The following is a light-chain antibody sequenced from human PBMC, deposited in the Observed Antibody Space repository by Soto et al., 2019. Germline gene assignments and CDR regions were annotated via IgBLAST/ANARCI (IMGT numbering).Light chain of an antibody. Sequence: DIVMTQSPDSLAVSLGERATINCKSSQSVLYSSSNKNYLAWYQQKPGQPPKLLIYWASTRESGVPDRFSGSRSGTDFTLTISSLQAEDVAVYYCQQYYSTLTWTFGQGTKVEIK. J-gene: IGKJ1*01. CDR2: WAS. CDR1: QSVLYSSSNKNY. CDR3: QQYYSTLTWT. V-gene: IGKV4-1*01.